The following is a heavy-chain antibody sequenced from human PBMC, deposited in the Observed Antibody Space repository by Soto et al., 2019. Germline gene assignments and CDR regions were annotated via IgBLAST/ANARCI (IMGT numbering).Heavy chain of an antibody. CDR2: ISGSGGST. CDR1: GFTFSSYA. J-gene: IGHJ4*02. V-gene: IGHV3-23*01. Sequence: GGSLRLSCAASGFTFSSYAMSWVRQAPGKGLEWVSTISGSGGSTYYADSVKGRFTISRDNSKNTLYLQMNSLRAEDTAVYYCAKGGAGYCSGGSCYYDFDYWGQGTLVTVSS. CDR3: AKGGAGYCSGGSCYYDFDY. D-gene: IGHD2-15*01.